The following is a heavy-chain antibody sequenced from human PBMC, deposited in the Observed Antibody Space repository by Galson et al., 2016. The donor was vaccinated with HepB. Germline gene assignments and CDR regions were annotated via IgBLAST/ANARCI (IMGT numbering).Heavy chain of an antibody. CDR2: INWNGGST. CDR1: GFTFDDYG. D-gene: IGHD3-10*01. J-gene: IGHJ6*02. CDR3: ARVKYGSGMWGDYYYGMDV. V-gene: IGHV3-20*01. Sequence: SLRLSCAASGFTFDDYGMSWVRQVPGKGLEWVSGINWNGGSTGYADSVKGRFTISRDNAKNSLYLQMNSLRTEDTALYHCARVKYGSGMWGDYYYGMDVWGQGTTVTVSS.